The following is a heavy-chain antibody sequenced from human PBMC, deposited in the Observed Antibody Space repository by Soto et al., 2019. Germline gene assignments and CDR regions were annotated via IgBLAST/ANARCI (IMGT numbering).Heavy chain of an antibody. V-gene: IGHV3-23*01. Sequence: GGSLRLSCAASGFTFRNYAMNWVRQAPGKGLEWASGISVSGGSTYYADSVKGRFTVSRDNSKNTVFLQMNSLRAEDTAVYFCAKGMYYYDSSGYRLFDYWGQGTLVTVSS. J-gene: IGHJ4*02. CDR3: AKGMYYYDSSGYRLFDY. CDR2: ISVSGGST. D-gene: IGHD3-22*01. CDR1: GFTFRNYA.